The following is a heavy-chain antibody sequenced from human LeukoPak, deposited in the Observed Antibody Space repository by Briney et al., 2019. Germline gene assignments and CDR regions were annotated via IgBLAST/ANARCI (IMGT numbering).Heavy chain of an antibody. J-gene: IGHJ3*02. Sequence: GGSLRLSCAASGFTFSSYAMHWVRQAPGKGLEWVAVISYDGSNKYYADSVKGRFTISRDNSKNTLYLQMNSLRAEDTAVYYCARGADRAVAAAGTDDAFDIWGQGTMVTVSS. CDR3: ARGADRAVAAAGTDDAFDI. CDR2: ISYDGSNK. V-gene: IGHV3-30-3*01. D-gene: IGHD6-13*01. CDR1: GFTFSSYA.